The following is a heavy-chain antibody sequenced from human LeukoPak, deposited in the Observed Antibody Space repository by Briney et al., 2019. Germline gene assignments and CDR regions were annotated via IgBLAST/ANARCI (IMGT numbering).Heavy chain of an antibody. CDR1: GFTFSSYW. V-gene: IGHV3-7*01. CDR3: ARDLRGRYNYGLDY. J-gene: IGHJ4*02. CDR2: IKQDGSEK. D-gene: IGHD5-18*01. Sequence: PGGSLRLSCAASGFTFSSYWMSWVRQAPGKGLEWVANIKQDGSEKYYVDSVKGRLTISRDNAKNSLYLHMNSLRAEDTAVYYCARDLRGRYNYGLDYWGQGTLVTVSS.